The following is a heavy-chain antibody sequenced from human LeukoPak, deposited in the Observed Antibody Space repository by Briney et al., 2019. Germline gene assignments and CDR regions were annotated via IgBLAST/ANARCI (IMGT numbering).Heavy chain of an antibody. CDR2: IYYSGST. Sequence: PSRTLSLTCTVSGGSISSGGYYWSWIRQHPGKGLEWIGYIYYSGSTYYNPSLKSRVTISVDTSKNQFSLKLSSVTAADTAVYYCARLRLADLYRFDPWGQGTLVTVSS. V-gene: IGHV4-31*03. J-gene: IGHJ5*02. CDR1: GGSISSGGYY. D-gene: IGHD2-21*01. CDR3: ARLRLADLYRFDP.